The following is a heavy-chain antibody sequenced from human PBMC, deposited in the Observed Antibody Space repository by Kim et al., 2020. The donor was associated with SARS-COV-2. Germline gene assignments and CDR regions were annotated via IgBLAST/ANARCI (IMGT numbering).Heavy chain of an antibody. Sequence: ADSVKGRFTISRDNSKNSLYLQMNSLRTEDTALYYCAKDLSEEMATISSYWGQGTLVTVSS. V-gene: IGHV3-43*01. D-gene: IGHD5-12*01. J-gene: IGHJ4*02. CDR3: AKDLSEEMATISSY.